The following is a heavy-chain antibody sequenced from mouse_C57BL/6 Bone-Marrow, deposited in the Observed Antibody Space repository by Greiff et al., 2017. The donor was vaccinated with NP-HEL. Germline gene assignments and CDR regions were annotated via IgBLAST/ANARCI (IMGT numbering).Heavy chain of an antibody. D-gene: IGHD1-1*02. CDR1: GYTFTSYW. Sequence: QVQLQQPGAELVKPGASVKLSCKASGYTFTSYWMQWVKQRPGQGLEWIGEIDPSDSYTNYNQKFKGQATLTVDTSSSTAYMQLSSLTSEDSAVYYCARGTMVENYFDYWGQGTTLTVSS. CDR2: IDPSDSYT. J-gene: IGHJ2*01. CDR3: ARGTMVENYFDY. V-gene: IGHV1-50*01.